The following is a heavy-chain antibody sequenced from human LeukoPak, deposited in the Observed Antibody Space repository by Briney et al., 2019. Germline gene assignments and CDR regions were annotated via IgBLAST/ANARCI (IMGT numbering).Heavy chain of an antibody. V-gene: IGHV4-59*08. CDR1: GGSISSYY. CDR2: IYYSGST. CDR3: ARQYCSSTSCYYFDY. D-gene: IGHD2-2*01. J-gene: IGHJ4*02. Sequence: SETLSLTCTVSGGSISSYYWSWIRQPPGKGLERIGYIYYSGSTNYNPSLKSRVTISVDTSKNQFSLKLSSVTAADTAVYYCARQYCSSTSCYYFDYWGQGALVTVSS.